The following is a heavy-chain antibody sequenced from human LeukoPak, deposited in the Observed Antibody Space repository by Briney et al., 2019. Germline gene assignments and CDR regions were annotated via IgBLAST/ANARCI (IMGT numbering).Heavy chain of an antibody. CDR1: GGSITSGGYF. J-gene: IGHJ4*02. CDR2: ISYSGNT. D-gene: IGHD3-10*01. CDR3: ARSFGESYFDY. Sequence: SETLSLTCTVSGGSITSGGYFWSWIRQHPGKGLEWIGYISYSGNTYYNPSLKSRLAISVDTSKNQFSLKLSSVTAADTAVYYCARSFGESYFDYWGQGILVTVSS. V-gene: IGHV4-31*03.